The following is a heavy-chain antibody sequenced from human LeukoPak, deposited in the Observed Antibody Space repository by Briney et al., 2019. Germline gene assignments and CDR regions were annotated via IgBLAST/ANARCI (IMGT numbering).Heavy chain of an antibody. CDR3: ARPDSLDSGGYFGKFEY. CDR1: GGSISSGGHY. V-gene: IGHV4-31*03. Sequence: PSQTLSLTCTVSGGSISSGGHYWSWIRQHPGKGLEWIGNIYYSGNTYYNPSLKSRVTISVDTSKNQFSLKLSSVTAADTAVYYCARPDSLDSGGYFGKFEYWGQGTLVTVSS. D-gene: IGHD3-22*01. J-gene: IGHJ4*02. CDR2: IYYSGNT.